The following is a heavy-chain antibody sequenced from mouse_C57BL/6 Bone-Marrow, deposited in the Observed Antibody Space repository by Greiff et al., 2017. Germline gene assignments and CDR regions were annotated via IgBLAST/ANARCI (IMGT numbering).Heavy chain of an antibody. CDR1: GYTFTSYD. CDR3: ARLEFDGSSGDWYFDV. J-gene: IGHJ1*03. V-gene: IGHV1-85*01. D-gene: IGHD1-1*01. Sequence: VQGVESGPELVKPGASVKLSCKASGYTFTSYDINWVKQRPGQGLEWIGWIYPRDGSTKYNEKFKGKAKLTVDTSSRTAYMELHSLTSEDSAVYFCARLEFDGSSGDWYFDVWGTGTTVTVSS. CDR2: IYPRDGST.